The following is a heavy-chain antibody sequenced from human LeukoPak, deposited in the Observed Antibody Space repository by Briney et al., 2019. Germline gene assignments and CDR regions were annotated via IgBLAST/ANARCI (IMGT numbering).Heavy chain of an antibody. V-gene: IGHV4-39*02. D-gene: IGHD6-13*01. J-gene: IGHJ4*02. Sequence: SETLSLTCAVSGDSISSSGRFYWGWLRQPPGKGLEWIGSMDYSGTTDYNPSLKSRVTMSVDTSKKQFSLKLTSVTAADTALYYCARDHYNKSWYKYWGQGTLVTVSS. CDR3: ARDHYNKSWYKY. CDR2: MDYSGTT. CDR1: GDSISSSGRFY.